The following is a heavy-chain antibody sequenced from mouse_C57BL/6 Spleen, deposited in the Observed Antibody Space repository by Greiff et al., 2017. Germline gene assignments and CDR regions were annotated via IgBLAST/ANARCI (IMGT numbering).Heavy chain of an antibody. V-gene: IGHV1-42*01. CDR2: INPSTGGT. J-gene: IGHJ4*01. D-gene: IGHD1-1*01. Sequence: VQLQQSGPELVKPGASVKISCKASGYSFTGYYMNWVKQSPEKSLEWIGEINPSTGGTTYNQKFKAKATLTVDKSSSTAYMQLKSLTSEDSAVYYCASPLFGNYAMDYWGQGTSVTVSS. CDR3: ASPLFGNYAMDY. CDR1: GYSFTGYY.